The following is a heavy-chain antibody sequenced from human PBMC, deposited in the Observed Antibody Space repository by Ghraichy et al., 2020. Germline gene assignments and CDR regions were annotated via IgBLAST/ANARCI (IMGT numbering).Heavy chain of an antibody. CDR2: INPNSGGT. CDR1: GYTFTGYY. D-gene: IGHD4-11*01. CDR3: ARGTYSNYPTDYYYYMDV. V-gene: IGHV1-2*02. J-gene: IGHJ6*03. Sequence: ASVKVSCKASGYTFTGYYMHWVRQAPGQGLEWMGWINPNSGGTNYAQKFQGRVTMTRDTSISTAYMELSRLRSDDTAVYYCARGTYSNYPTDYYYYMDVWGKGTTVTVSS.